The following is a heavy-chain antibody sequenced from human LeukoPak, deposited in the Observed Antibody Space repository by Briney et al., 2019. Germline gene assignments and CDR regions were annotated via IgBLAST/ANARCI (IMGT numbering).Heavy chain of an antibody. Sequence: PGRSLRLSCAASGFTFSNYGMHWVRQAPGKGLEWVAAIWYDGSNKYYADSVKGRFTISRDNSKNTLSLQMNSLRAEDTAVYYCARDPSLRVTLDYWGQGTLVTVSS. CDR2: IWYDGSNK. CDR1: GFTFSNYG. D-gene: IGHD4-4*01. CDR3: ARDPSLRVTLDY. V-gene: IGHV3-33*01. J-gene: IGHJ4*02.